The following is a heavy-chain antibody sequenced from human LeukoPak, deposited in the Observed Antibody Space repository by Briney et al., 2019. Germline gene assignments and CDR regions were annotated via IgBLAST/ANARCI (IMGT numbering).Heavy chain of an antibody. CDR2: ISGSGGST. CDR1: GFTFSSYA. CDR3: AKGSSSQFDP. D-gene: IGHD6-13*01. Sequence: PGASLRLSCAASGFTFSSYAMSWIRQAPGKGPEWVSAISGSGGSTYYADSVKGRFTISRDNSKNTLYLQMNSQRAEDTAVYYCAKGSSSQFDPWGQGTLVTVSS. V-gene: IGHV3-23*01. J-gene: IGHJ5*02.